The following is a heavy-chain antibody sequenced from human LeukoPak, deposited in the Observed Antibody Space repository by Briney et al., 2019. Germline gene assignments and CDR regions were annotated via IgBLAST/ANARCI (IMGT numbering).Heavy chain of an antibody. CDR3: ARNVGSGFDY. D-gene: IGHD1-1*01. CDR1: GYTFTRYY. Sequence: ASVKVSCKASGYTFTRYYIHWVRQVPGQGLEWLGFINPSGGSTSYAQKFQGRVTMTRDTSTSTVYMELSSLRSEDTAVYYCARNVGSGFDYWGQGTLVTVSS. J-gene: IGHJ4*02. CDR2: INPSGGST. V-gene: IGHV1-46*01.